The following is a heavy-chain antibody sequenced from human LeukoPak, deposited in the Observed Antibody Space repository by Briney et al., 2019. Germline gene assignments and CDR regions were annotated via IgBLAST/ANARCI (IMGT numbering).Heavy chain of an antibody. CDR2: LSSTGNT. CDR1: GFTVSRNY. V-gene: IGHV3-53*04. CDR3: ARWRPIDAFDI. D-gene: IGHD3-3*01. Sequence: GGSLRLSCAASGFTVSRNYMNWVRQAPGKELEWVSLLSSTGNTSYADSVKGRFTISRHNSKNTLYLQVNSLRPEDTAMYYCARWRPIDAFDIWGQGTMVIVSS. J-gene: IGHJ3*02.